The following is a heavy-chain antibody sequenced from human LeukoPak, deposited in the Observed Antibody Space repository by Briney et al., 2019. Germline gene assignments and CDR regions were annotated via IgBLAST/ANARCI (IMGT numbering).Heavy chain of an antibody. V-gene: IGHV4-59*01. Sequence: SETLSLTCAVYGGSFNDYYWNWIRQPPGKGLEWIGYIYYSGSTNYNPSLKSRVTISVDTSKNQFSLKLSSVTAADTAVYYCARGRYSYGDDYWGQGTLVTVSS. CDR2: IYYSGST. CDR3: ARGRYSYGDDY. J-gene: IGHJ4*02. CDR1: GGSFNDYY. D-gene: IGHD5-18*01.